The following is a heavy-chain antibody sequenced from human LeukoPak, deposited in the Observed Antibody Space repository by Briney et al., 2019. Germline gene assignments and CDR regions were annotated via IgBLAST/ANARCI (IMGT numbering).Heavy chain of an antibody. CDR3: AKDLGFLEWLFDY. D-gene: IGHD3-3*01. J-gene: IGHJ4*02. Sequence: PGRSLRLSCAASGFTFSSYGMHWGRQAPGKGVGWVAVISYDGSNKYYADSVKGRFTISRDNSKNTLYLQMNSLRAEDTAVYYCAKDLGFLEWLFDYWGQGTLVTVSS. CDR2: ISYDGSNK. CDR1: GFTFSSYG. V-gene: IGHV3-30*18.